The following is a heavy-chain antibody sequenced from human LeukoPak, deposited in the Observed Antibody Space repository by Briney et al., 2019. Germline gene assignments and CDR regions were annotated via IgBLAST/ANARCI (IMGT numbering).Heavy chain of an antibody. Sequence: SGGSLRLSCATSGFTFSGHSMSWVRQAPGKGLEWVSSSTSTATHTYYADSVKGRFTISRDNAKNSLILQTSSLTVADTGIYYCARDGSPNYGYYAFFDNWGQGTLVTVSS. D-gene: IGHD1-26*01. V-gene: IGHV3-21*01. CDR3: ARDGSPNYGYYAFFDN. CDR2: STSTATHT. J-gene: IGHJ4*02. CDR1: GFTFSGHS.